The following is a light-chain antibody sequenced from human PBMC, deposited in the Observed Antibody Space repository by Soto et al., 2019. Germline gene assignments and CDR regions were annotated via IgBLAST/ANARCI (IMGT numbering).Light chain of an antibody. V-gene: IGLV1-51*01. CDR3: GSWDSSLSAYV. J-gene: IGLJ1*01. CDR2: DAN. Sequence: QSVMTQPPSVSAAPGQKVTISCSGSSSNIGGNSVSWYQQLPGTAPKLLIYDANKRPSGIPDRFSGSKSGTSATLGITGFQTGDDADYYCGSWDSSLSAYVFGTGTKLTVL. CDR1: SSNIGGNS.